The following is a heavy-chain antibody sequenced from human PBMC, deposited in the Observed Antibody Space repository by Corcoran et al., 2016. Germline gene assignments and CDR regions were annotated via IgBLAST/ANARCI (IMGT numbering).Heavy chain of an antibody. J-gene: IGHJ6*02. CDR3: ARQPRYCSGGSCYGYYYGMDV. Sequence: EVQLVQSGAEVKKPGESLKISCKGSGYSFTSYWIGWVRQMPGKGLEWMGIIYPGDSDTRYSPSFQGQVTISADKSISTAYLQWSSLKASDTAMYYCARQPRYCSGGSCYGYYYGMDVWGQGTTVTVSS. V-gene: IGHV5-51*01. D-gene: IGHD2-15*01. CDR1: GYSFTSYW. CDR2: IYPGDSDT.